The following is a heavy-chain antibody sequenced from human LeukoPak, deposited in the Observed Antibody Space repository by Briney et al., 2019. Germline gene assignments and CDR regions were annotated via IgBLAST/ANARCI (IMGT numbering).Heavy chain of an antibody. D-gene: IGHD6-13*01. CDR2: VSGSGRNT. CDR3: ARDTSSSWYPVPYYFDY. CDR1: GFTFSNYA. Sequence: GGSLRLSCAGSGFTFSNYAMTWVRQAPGKGLEWVSSVSGSGRNTFYPDSVEGRFTISRDNSKNTVYLQMNSLRADDTAVYYCARDTSSSWYPVPYYFDYWGQGTLVTVSS. V-gene: IGHV3-23*01. J-gene: IGHJ4*02.